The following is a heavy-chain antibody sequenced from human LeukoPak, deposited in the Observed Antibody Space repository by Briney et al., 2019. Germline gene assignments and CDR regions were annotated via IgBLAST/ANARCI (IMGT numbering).Heavy chain of an antibody. CDR3: ARESVQDWFDP. CDR1: GGSFSGYY. D-gene: IGHD1-1*01. CDR2: INHSGST. J-gene: IGHJ5*02. V-gene: IGHV4-34*01. Sequence: PSETLSLTCAVYGGSFSGYYWIWIRQPPGKGLEWIGEINHSGSTNYNPSLKSRVTISVDTSKNQFSLKLSSVTAADTAVYYCARESVQDWFDPWGQGTLVTVSS.